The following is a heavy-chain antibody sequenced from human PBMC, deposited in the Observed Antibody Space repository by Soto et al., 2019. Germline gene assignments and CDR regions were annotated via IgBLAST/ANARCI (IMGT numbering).Heavy chain of an antibody. Sequence: ASVKVSCKVSGYTRTELSMHWVQQSPLKWLEWMGGFDPEDGETIYAQKFQGRVTMTEDTSTGTAYMELSSLRSEDTAVYYCATDLGNPPDYYYYYGMDVWGQGTTVTVSS. J-gene: IGHJ6*02. CDR3: ATDLGNPPDYYYYYGMDV. CDR2: FDPEDGET. V-gene: IGHV1-24*01. CDR1: GYTRTELS.